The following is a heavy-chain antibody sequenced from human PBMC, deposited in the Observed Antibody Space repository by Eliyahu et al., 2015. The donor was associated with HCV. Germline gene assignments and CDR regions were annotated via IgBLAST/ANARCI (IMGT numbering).Heavy chain of an antibody. CDR1: GFIFSNYW. Sequence: EVQLVESGGGLVRPGGSLRLSCAASGFIFSNYWMSWVRQAPGKGLEWVANINQDATEEYFVDSVKGRFTISRDNARNSVYLQMSSLSAEDTAVYYCARFTSSSWHGDWFDPWGQGTLVSVSS. D-gene: IGHD6-13*01. V-gene: IGHV3-7*01. J-gene: IGHJ5*02. CDR2: INQDATEE. CDR3: ARFTSSSWHGDWFDP.